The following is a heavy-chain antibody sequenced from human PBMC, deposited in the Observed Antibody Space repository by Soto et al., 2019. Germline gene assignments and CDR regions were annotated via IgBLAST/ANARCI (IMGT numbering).Heavy chain of an antibody. CDR2: ISSSSSYI. J-gene: IGHJ6*02. CDR1: GFTFSSYS. CDR3: AMPIYYDCSGYYDDYYYGLAV. D-gene: IGHD3-22*01. V-gene: IGHV3-21*01. Sequence: EVQLVESGGGLVKPGGSLRLSCAASGFTFSSYSMNWVRQAPGKGLEWVSSISSSSSYIYYADSVKGRFTISRDNGKNSLYLQRNSLRAEDAVVYCCAMPIYYDCSGYYDDYYYGLAVWRQGTRFTVSS.